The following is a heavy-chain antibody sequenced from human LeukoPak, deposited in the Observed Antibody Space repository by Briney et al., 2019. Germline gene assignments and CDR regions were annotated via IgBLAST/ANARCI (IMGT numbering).Heavy chain of an antibody. V-gene: IGHV1-69*13. Sequence: SVKVSCKASGGTFSSYAISWVRQAPGQGLEWMGGIIPIFGTANYAQKFQGRVTITADESTSTAYMELSSLRSEDTAVYHCARDPYGSGSYYNYWFDPWGQGTLVTVSS. CDR2: IIPIFGTA. D-gene: IGHD3-10*01. CDR1: GGTFSSYA. J-gene: IGHJ5*02. CDR3: ARDPYGSGSYYNYWFDP.